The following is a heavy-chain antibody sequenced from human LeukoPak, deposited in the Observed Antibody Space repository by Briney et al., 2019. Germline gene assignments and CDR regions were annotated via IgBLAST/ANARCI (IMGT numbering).Heavy chain of an antibody. D-gene: IGHD6-19*01. Sequence: ASVKVSCKASGYTFTSYYMHWVRQAPGQGLEWMGIINPSGGGTSYAQNLQGRVTVTTDTSTTTAYMELRSLRSDDTAVYYCARDLHDTSGCSVYWGQGTLVTVSS. J-gene: IGHJ4*02. CDR3: ARDLHDTSGCSVY. V-gene: IGHV1-46*01. CDR2: INPSGGGT. CDR1: GYTFTSYY.